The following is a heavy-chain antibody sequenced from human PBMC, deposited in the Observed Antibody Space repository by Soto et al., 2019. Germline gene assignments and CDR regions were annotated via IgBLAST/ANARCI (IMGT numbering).Heavy chain of an antibody. J-gene: IGHJ6*02. V-gene: IGHV3-11*01. CDR3: VRAYYDFGVPGYYYYGMDV. CDR2: ISSSGSTI. Sequence: GSLRLSCAASGFTFSDYYMSWIRQAPGKGLEWVSYISSSGSTIYYADSVKGRFTISRDNAKNSLYLQMNSLRAEDTAVYYCVRAYYDFGVPGYYYYGMDVWGQGTTVTVSS. CDR1: GFTFSDYY. D-gene: IGHD3-3*01.